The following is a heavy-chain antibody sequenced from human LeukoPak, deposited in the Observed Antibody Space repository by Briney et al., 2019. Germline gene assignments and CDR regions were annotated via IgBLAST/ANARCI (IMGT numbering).Heavy chain of an antibody. CDR3: AREGPTFDSGSYSKSLGY. D-gene: IGHD3-10*01. J-gene: IGHJ4*02. CDR2: INHSGKT. CDR1: GYSINSGYY. V-gene: IGHV4-38-2*02. Sequence: SETLSLTCTVSGYSINSGYYWGSIRQTPGRGLEWIASINHSGKTYYHPSLASRVSISVDTSKNQFSLRLTSVTVADTAVYYCAREGPTFDSGSYSKSLGYWGQGTLVTVSS.